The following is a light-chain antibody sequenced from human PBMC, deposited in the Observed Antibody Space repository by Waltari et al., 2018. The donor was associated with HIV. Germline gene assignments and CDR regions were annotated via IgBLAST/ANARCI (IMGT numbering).Light chain of an antibody. V-gene: IGLV2-8*01. J-gene: IGLJ2*01. CDR2: EVT. CDR1: PSDIGRDDS. CDR3: SSYAANNSFVL. Sequence: QSALTQPPAASGPPGQSVTIPCTGTPSDIGRDDSVSWYQLQPDKVPKLIIYEVTKRPSGVPDRFSGSKSDNTASLTVSGLQTDDEADYYCSSYAANNSFVLFGGGTRLTVL.